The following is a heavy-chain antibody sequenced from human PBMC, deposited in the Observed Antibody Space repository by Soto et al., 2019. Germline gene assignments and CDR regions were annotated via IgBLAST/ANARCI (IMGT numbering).Heavy chain of an antibody. D-gene: IGHD3-3*01. V-gene: IGHV3-7*05. CDR3: ARDRTAYYDFWSGYYTGLDY. CDR2: IKQDGSEK. CDR1: GFTFSSYW. Sequence: GALRLSCAASGFTFSSYWMSWVRQAPGKGLEWVANIKQDGSEKYYVDSVKGRFTISRDNAKNSLYLQMNSLRAEDTAVYYCARDRTAYYDFWSGYYTGLDYWGQGTLVTVSS. J-gene: IGHJ4*02.